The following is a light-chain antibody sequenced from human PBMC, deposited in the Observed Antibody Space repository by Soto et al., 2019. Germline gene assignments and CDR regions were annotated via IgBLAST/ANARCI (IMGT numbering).Light chain of an antibody. CDR1: SSDVGGYNY. J-gene: IGLJ2*01. CDR2: DVS. V-gene: IGLV2-14*03. CDR3: SSYTRSSTLV. Sequence: QPASVSGSPGQSITXSCTGTSSDVGGYNYVSWYQHHPGKAPKLMIFDVSNRPSGVSNRFSGSKSGNTASLTISGLQAEDEADYYCSSYTRSSTLVFGGGTKLTVL.